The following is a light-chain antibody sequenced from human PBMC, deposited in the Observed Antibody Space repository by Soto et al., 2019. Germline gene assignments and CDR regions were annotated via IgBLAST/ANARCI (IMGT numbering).Light chain of an antibody. Sequence: EIVLTQSPGTLSLSPGERATLSCRASQSVRSNYLAWYQQKPGQAPSLLIYGASTRATGIPDRFSGSGSGTDFPLTITRLEPEDFAVYYCHQYGISPGTFGQGTKLEIK. CDR2: GAS. CDR1: QSVRSNY. V-gene: IGKV3-20*01. J-gene: IGKJ2*01. CDR3: HQYGISPGT.